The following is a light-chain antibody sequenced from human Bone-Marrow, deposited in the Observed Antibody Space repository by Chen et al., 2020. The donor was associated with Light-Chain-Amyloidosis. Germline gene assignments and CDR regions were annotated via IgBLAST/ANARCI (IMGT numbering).Light chain of an antibody. J-gene: IGKJ1*01. CDR3: QQYYSSPRT. CDR2: AAS. V-gene: IGKV1-NL1*01. Sequence: IQTPQSPFSLPASAGDRVTITCRASPAISYSLVWYQHKPGPAPKLLLYAASRLDNGVPSRFSGSGSGSDYTLTISSLQPEDFATYYCQQYYSSPRTFGQGTKVEIK. CDR1: PAISYS.